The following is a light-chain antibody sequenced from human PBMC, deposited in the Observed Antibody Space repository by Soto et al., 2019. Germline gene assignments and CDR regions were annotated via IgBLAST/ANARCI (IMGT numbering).Light chain of an antibody. CDR1: QTVSSN. Sequence: GTLSLSTGEISTLSCRASQTVSSNYLAWCQQKPGQAPRLLIHGATTRATGIPARFSGSGSGTEFTLTISSLQSEDFAVYYCQQYNNWPRTLGQGTKVDI. CDR2: GAT. J-gene: IGKJ1*01. CDR3: QQYNNWPRT. V-gene: IGKV3-15*01.